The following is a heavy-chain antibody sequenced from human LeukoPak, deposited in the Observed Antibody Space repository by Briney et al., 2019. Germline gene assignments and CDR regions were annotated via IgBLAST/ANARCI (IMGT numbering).Heavy chain of an antibody. CDR1: GYTFTSYG. Sequence: GASVKVSCKASGYTFTSYGISWVRQAPGQGLEWMGWISAYNGNTNYAQKLQGRVTMTTDTSTSTAYMELRSLRSDDTAVYYCARGYYYDSSGYYQYYFDYWGQGTLVTVSS. CDR2: ISAYNGNT. D-gene: IGHD3-22*01. CDR3: ARGYYYDSSGYYQYYFDY. V-gene: IGHV1-18*01. J-gene: IGHJ4*02.